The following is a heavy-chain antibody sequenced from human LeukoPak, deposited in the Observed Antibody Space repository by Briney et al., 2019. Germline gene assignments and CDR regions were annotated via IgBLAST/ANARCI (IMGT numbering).Heavy chain of an antibody. CDR2: INPNSGGT. CDR3: ASLAGSYYYGSGSRWYDAFDI. J-gene: IGHJ3*02. V-gene: IGHV1-2*02. Sequence: GASVKVSCKASGYTFTGYYMHGVRQAPGQGLEWMGWINPNSGGTNYAQKFQGRVTMTRDTSISTAYMELSRLRSDDTAVYYCASLAGSYYYGSGSRWYDAFDIWGQGTMVTVSS. D-gene: IGHD3-10*01. CDR1: GYTFTGYY.